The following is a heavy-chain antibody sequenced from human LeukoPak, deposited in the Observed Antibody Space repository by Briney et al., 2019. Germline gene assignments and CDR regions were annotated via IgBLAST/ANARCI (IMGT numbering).Heavy chain of an antibody. Sequence: GGSLRLSCAASGFTFSSYGMHWVRQAPGKGLEWVAFIRHDGSNKYYADSVKGRFTISRDNSKNTLYLQMNSLRAEDTAVYYCAKSRSGYYHLAFDIWGQGTMVTVSS. J-gene: IGHJ3*02. D-gene: IGHD3-22*01. CDR2: IRHDGSNK. CDR3: AKSRSGYYHLAFDI. CDR1: GFTFSSYG. V-gene: IGHV3-30*02.